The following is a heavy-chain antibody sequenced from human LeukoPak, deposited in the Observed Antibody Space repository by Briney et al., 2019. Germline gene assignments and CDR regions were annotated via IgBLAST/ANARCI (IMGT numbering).Heavy chain of an antibody. D-gene: IGHD5-12*01. Sequence: TGGSLRLSCAASGFTFSRYGMHWVRQAPGKGLEWVAFIRYDGSNKYYADSVKGRFTIPRDNSKNTLYLQMNSLRAEDTAVYYCAKDSEYSGYDLDYFDYWGQGTLVTVSS. V-gene: IGHV3-30*02. CDR2: IRYDGSNK. CDR1: GFTFSRYG. CDR3: AKDSEYSGYDLDYFDY. J-gene: IGHJ4*02.